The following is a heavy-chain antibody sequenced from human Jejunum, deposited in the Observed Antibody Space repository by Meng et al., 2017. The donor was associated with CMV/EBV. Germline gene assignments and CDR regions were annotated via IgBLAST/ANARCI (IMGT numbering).Heavy chain of an antibody. Sequence: TVSGESMRSHYWTWIRQPPGKGLEWMGHVYYSGSATYSPSLRNRVTISVDTSKSQFSLKLSSVTAADTAVYYCVRGGIITHGFDMWGQGTMVTVSS. CDR1: GESMRSHY. D-gene: IGHD3-10*01. J-gene: IGHJ3*02. V-gene: IGHV4-59*11. CDR3: VRGGIITHGFDM. CDR2: VYYSGSA.